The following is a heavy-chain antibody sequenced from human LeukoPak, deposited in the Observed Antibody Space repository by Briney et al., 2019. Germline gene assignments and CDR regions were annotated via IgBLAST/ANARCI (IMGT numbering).Heavy chain of an antibody. V-gene: IGHV3-23*01. Sequence: GGSLRLSCAASGFTFSSFAMSWVRQAPGKGPEXXXXISGGVGSTYYADSVKGRFTISRDDSNHTLYLQMNSLRAEQTAIYYCVKYPTIGTLPNWFDPWGQGALVTVSS. D-gene: IGHD3-3*01. CDR3: VKYPTIGTLPNWFDP. CDR2: ISGGVGST. CDR1: GFTFSSFA. J-gene: IGHJ5*02.